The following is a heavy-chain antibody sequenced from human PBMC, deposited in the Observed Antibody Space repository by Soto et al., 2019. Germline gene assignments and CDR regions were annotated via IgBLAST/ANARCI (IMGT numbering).Heavy chain of an antibody. V-gene: IGHV4-39*01. Sequence: PSGTLSLTCTVSGGSISSSSYYWGWIRQPPGKGLEWIGSIYYSGSTYYNPSLKSRVTISVDTSKNQFSLKLSSVTAADTAVYYCASPDRGGGYDVYFDYWGQGTLVTVSS. CDR3: ASPDRGGGYDVYFDY. CDR2: IYYSGST. J-gene: IGHJ4*02. D-gene: IGHD5-12*01. CDR1: GGSISSSSYY.